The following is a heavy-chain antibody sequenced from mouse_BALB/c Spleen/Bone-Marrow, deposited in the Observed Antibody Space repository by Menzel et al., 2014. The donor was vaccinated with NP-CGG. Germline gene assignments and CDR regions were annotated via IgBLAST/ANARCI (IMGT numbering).Heavy chain of an antibody. D-gene: IGHD1-1*01. V-gene: IGHV4-1*02. CDR2: INPDSRTI. Sequence: EVQLVESGGGLVQPGGSLKLSCAASGFDFSRYWMSWVRQAPGKGLEWIGEINPDSRTINYSPSLKDKFTISRDNAKNTLYPRLNKVRSEDTALYYCARPDYYGYLNYWGQGTTLTVSS. J-gene: IGHJ2*01. CDR3: ARPDYYGYLNY. CDR1: GFDFSRYW.